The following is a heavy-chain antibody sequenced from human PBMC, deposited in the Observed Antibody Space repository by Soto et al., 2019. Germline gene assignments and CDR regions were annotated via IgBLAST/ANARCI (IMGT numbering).Heavy chain of an antibody. CDR3: ARSCSSSWYYYYYGMDV. J-gene: IGHJ6*02. CDR1: GGTFSSYA. CDR2: IIPIFGTA. D-gene: IGHD6-13*01. Sequence: SVKVSCKASGGTFSSYAISWVRQAPGQGLEWMGGIIPIFGTANYAQKFQGRVTITADESTSTAYMELSSLRSEDTAVYYCARSCSSSWYYYYYGMDVWGQGTTVTVSS. V-gene: IGHV1-69*13.